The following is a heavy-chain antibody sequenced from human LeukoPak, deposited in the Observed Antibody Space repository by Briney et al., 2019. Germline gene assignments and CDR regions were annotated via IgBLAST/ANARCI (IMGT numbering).Heavy chain of an antibody. J-gene: IGHJ2*01. CDR1: GGSTSSYY. D-gene: IGHD4-11*01. V-gene: IGHV4-59*01. CDR3: ARVPPYSNYGWYFDL. CDR2: IYYSGST. Sequence: SETLSLTCTVSGGSTSSYYWSWIRQPPGKGLEWIGYIYYSGSTKYNPSLKSRVTISVDTSKNQFSLKLSSVTAADTAVYYCARVPPYSNYGWYFDLWGRGTLVTVSS.